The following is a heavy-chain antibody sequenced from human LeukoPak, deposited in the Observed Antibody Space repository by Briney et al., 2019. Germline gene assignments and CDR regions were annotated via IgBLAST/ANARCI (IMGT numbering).Heavy chain of an antibody. Sequence: SETLSLTCAVYGGSFSGYYWSWIRQPPGKGLEWIGEINYSGSTNYNPSLKSRVTISVDTSKNQFSLKLSSVTAADTAVYYCARGQRYSYGYLDYFDYWGQGTLVTVSS. D-gene: IGHD5-18*01. CDR2: INYSGST. V-gene: IGHV4-34*01. CDR1: GGSFSGYY. J-gene: IGHJ4*02. CDR3: ARGQRYSYGYLDYFDY.